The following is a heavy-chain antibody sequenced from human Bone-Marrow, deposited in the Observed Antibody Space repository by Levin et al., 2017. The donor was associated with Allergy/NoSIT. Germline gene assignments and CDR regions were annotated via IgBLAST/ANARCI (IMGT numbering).Heavy chain of an antibody. CDR3: TRSFLSSGWYRYFDS. J-gene: IGHJ4*02. CDR1: GFTFNDAW. CDR2: IKSKNDGATT. D-gene: IGHD6-19*01. V-gene: IGHV3-15*01. Sequence: PGGSLRLSCAASGFTFNDAWMSWVRQSPGRGLEWVGRIKSKNDGATTDYGAPVTGRFTVSRDDSNKMLYLQMTSLTPEDTGVYYCTRSFLSSGWYRYFDSWGRGTLVSVSS.